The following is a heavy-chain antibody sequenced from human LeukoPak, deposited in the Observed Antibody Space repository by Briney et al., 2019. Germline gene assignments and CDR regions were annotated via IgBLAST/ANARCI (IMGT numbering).Heavy chain of an antibody. Sequence: ASVKVSCKASGYTFTSYGISWVRQAPGQGLEWMGWISAYNGNTNYAQKLQGRVTMTTDTSTSTAYMEPRSLRSDDTAVYYCARDHSGYQLPEADDAFDIWSQGTMVTVSS. CDR3: ARDHSGYQLPEADDAFDI. J-gene: IGHJ3*02. V-gene: IGHV1-18*04. CDR1: GYTFTSYG. D-gene: IGHD2-2*01. CDR2: ISAYNGNT.